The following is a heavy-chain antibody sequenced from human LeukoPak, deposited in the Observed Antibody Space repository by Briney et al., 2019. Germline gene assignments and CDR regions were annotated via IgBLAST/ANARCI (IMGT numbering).Heavy chain of an antibody. V-gene: IGHV3-23*01. CDR1: GFTFSSYG. CDR2: ISGSGGST. D-gene: IGHD3-10*01. CDR3: ARVMAVRGVLDAFDI. J-gene: IGHJ3*02. Sequence: GGSLRLSCAASGFTFSSYGMSWVRQAPGKGLEWVSAISGSGGSTYYADSVKGRFTISRDNSKNTLYLQMNSLRAEDTAVYYCARVMAVRGVLDAFDIWGQGTMVTVSS.